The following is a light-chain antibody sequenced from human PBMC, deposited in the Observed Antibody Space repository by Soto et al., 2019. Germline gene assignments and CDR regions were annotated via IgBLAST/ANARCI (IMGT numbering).Light chain of an antibody. CDR3: QQSYSTPLT. CDR1: QSISSY. J-gene: IGKJ4*01. Sequence: DIQMTQSPSSLSASVGDRVTITCPASQSISSYLNWYQQKPGKAPKLLIYAASSLQSGVPSRFSGSGSGTDFTLTISSLQPEDFATYYCQQSYSTPLTFGGGTNVDI. CDR2: AAS. V-gene: IGKV1-39*01.